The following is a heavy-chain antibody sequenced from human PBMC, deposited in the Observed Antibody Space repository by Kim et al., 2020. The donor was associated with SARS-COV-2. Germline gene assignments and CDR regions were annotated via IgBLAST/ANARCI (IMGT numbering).Heavy chain of an antibody. D-gene: IGHD3-22*01. CDR2: ISSNGGST. J-gene: IGHJ4*02. CDR1: GFTFSSYA. Sequence: GGSLRLSCAASGFTFSSYAMHWVRQAPGKGLEYVSAISSNGGSTYYANSVKGRFTISRDNSKNTLYLQMGSLRAEDMAVYYCARGHDYDSSGYPFDYWGQGTLVTVSS. V-gene: IGHV3-64*01. CDR3: ARGHDYDSSGYPFDY.